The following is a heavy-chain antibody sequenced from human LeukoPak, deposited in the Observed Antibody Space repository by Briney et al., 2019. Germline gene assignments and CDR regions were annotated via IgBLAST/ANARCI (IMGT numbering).Heavy chain of an antibody. J-gene: IGHJ5*02. CDR1: GYTFTSYD. CDR2: MNPNSGNT. D-gene: IGHD3-3*01. V-gene: IGHV1-8*01. Sequence: ASVKVSCKASGYTFTSYDINWVRQGTGQGLEWMGWMNPNSGNTGYAQKFQGRVTMTRNTSISTAYMELSSLRSEDTAVYYCARGRSGYYTGWFDPWGQGTLVTVSS. CDR3: ARGRSGYYTGWFDP.